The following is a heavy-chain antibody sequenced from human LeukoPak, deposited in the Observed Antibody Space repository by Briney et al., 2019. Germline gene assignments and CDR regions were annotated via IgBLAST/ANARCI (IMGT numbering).Heavy chain of an antibody. CDR3: ANVVGATSVPGDAFDI. CDR2: INPSRGST. Sequence: ASVKVSRKASGYTFTSYYMHWLRQAPGQGLEWMGIINPSRGSTIYAQKFQGRVTMTRDTSTSTVYMELSSLRSEDTAVYYCANVVGATSVPGDAFDIWGQGTMVTVSS. V-gene: IGHV1-46*03. D-gene: IGHD1-26*01. J-gene: IGHJ3*02. CDR1: GYTFTSYY.